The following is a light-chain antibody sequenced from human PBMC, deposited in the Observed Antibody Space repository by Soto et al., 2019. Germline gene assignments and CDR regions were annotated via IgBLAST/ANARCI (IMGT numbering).Light chain of an antibody. J-gene: IGLJ2*01. CDR3: CSFAGGSTYVV. Sequence: QSALTQPASVSGSPGQSITISCIGTSSDVGNYELVSWYQQLPGKAPKLIIYEVTKRPSGVPNRFSGSKSGNTASLTISGLLAEDEADYHCCSFAGGSTYVVFGGGTMLTVL. CDR2: EVT. V-gene: IGLV2-23*02. CDR1: SSDVGNYEL.